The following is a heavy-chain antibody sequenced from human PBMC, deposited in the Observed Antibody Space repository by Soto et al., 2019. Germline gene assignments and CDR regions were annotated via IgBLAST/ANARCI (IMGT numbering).Heavy chain of an antibody. Sequence: QVQLVQSGAEVKKPGASVKVSCKASGYTFTSYGISWVRQAPGQGLEWMGGISADNGNTNYAQKLQGRVTMTTDTSTSTAYMELRSLRSDDTAVYYWARDKRGSYHSYSYYYGMDVWGQGTTVTVSS. D-gene: IGHD1-26*01. V-gene: IGHV1-18*01. CDR1: GYTFTSYG. J-gene: IGHJ6*02. CDR2: ISADNGNT. CDR3: ARDKRGSYHSYSYYYGMDV.